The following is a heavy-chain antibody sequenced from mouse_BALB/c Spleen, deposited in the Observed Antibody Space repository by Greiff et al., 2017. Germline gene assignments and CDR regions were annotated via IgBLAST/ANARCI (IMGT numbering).Heavy chain of an antibody. CDR2: ISYSGST. CDR3: ARYWEGYYFDY. Sequence: EVKLVESGPGLVKPSQSLSLTCTVTGYSITSDYAWNWIRQFPGNKLEWMGYISYSGSTSYNPSLKSRISITRDTSKNQFFLQLNSVTTEDTATYYCARYWEGYYFDYWGQGTTLTVSS. D-gene: IGHD4-1*01. CDR1: GYSITSDYA. J-gene: IGHJ2*01. V-gene: IGHV3-2*02.